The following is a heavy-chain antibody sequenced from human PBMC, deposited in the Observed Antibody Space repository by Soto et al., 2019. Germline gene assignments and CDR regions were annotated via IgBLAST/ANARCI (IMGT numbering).Heavy chain of an antibody. V-gene: IGHV1-46*02. CDR2: INPSGGGT. CDR3: ARDSGDTTLRQWGRSFHY. D-gene: IGHD1-1*01. J-gene: IGHJ4*02. CDR1: GFTFNNYY. Sequence: ASVKVSCKASGFTFNNYYIHWVRQAPGQGLEWMGLINPSGGGTFYAQKFQGRVTVTRDTSTGTVYMELSNLRSEDTAVYFCARDSGDTTLRQWGRSFHYWGQGTLVTVSS.